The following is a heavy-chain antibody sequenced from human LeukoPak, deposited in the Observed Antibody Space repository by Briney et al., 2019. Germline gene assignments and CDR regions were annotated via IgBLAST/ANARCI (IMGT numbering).Heavy chain of an antibody. V-gene: IGHV4-34*01. J-gene: IGHJ4*02. D-gene: IGHD6-19*01. Sequence: SETLSLTCAVYGGSFSGYYWSWIRQPPGKGLEWIGEINHSGSTNYNPSLKSRVTISVDTSKNQFSLKLSSVTAADTAVYYCARGPSVADSPPFDYWGQGTLVTVPS. CDR2: INHSGST. CDR1: GGSFSGYY. CDR3: ARGPSVADSPPFDY.